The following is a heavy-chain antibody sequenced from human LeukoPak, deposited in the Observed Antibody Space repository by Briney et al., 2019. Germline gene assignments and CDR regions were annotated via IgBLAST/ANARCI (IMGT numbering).Heavy chain of an antibody. CDR3: AREAYSSGWSIWDC. CDR1: GFTFSSYA. CDR2: ISSSVSTI. Sequence: AGGSLRLSCAASGFTFSSYAMNWVRQAPGKGLEWVSYISSSVSTIFYADSVKGRFTISRDNAKNSLYLQMNSLRVEDTAVYYCAREAYSSGWSIWDCWGQGSLVTVSS. D-gene: IGHD6-19*01. V-gene: IGHV3-48*03. J-gene: IGHJ4*02.